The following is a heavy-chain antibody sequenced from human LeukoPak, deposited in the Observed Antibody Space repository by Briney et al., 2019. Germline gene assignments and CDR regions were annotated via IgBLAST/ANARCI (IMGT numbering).Heavy chain of an antibody. CDR1: GFTFDDYA. CDR2: ISWNSGSI. CDR3: ATKSVYFDY. Sequence: GGSLRLSCAASGFTFDDYAMHWVRQAPGKGLEWVSGISWNSGSIGYADSVKGRFTISRDNSKNTLYLQMNSLRAEDTAVYYCATKSVYFDYWGQGTLVTVSP. V-gene: IGHV3-9*01. J-gene: IGHJ4*02.